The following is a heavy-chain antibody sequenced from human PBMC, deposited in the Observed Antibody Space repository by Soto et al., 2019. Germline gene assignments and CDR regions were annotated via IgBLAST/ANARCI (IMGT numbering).Heavy chain of an antibody. J-gene: IGHJ3*02. Sequence: GGSLRLSCAASGFTFSSYWMHRVRQAPGKGLVWVSRINSDGSSTSYADSVKGRFTISRDNAKNTLYLQMNSLRAEDTAVYYCARDDSSSWFPVNDAFDIWGQGTMVTVSS. V-gene: IGHV3-74*01. CDR3: ARDDSSSWFPVNDAFDI. D-gene: IGHD6-13*01. CDR2: INSDGSST. CDR1: GFTFSSYW.